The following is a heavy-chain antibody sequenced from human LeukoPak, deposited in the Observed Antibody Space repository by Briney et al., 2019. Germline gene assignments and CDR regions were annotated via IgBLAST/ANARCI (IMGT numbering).Heavy chain of an antibody. J-gene: IGHJ3*02. CDR2: IYTSGST. V-gene: IGHV4-4*07. Sequence: SETLSLTCTVSGGSISSYYWSWIRQPAGKGLEWIGRIYTSGSTNYNPSLKSRVTMSVDTSKNQFSLKLSSVTAADTAVYYCARAVYYYDSSGYWGLDAFDIWGQGIMVTVSS. CDR1: GGSISSYY. D-gene: IGHD3-22*01. CDR3: ARAVYYYDSSGYWGLDAFDI.